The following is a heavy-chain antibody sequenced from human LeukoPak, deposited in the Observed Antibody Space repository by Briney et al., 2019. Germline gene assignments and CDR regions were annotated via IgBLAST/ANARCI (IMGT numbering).Heavy chain of an antibody. D-gene: IGHD6-13*01. CDR2: IWYDGSNK. CDR3: ARDGQQLAPYAMDV. V-gene: IGHV3-33*01. J-gene: IGHJ6*02. Sequence: GGSLRLSCAASGFRFGSHAVHWVRQAPGKGLEWLAQIWYDGSNKYYVDSVKGRFTTSRDNSKNTVYFQMNSLRAEDTAVYFCARDGQQLAPYAMDVWGQGTTVTVSS. CDR1: GFRFGSHA.